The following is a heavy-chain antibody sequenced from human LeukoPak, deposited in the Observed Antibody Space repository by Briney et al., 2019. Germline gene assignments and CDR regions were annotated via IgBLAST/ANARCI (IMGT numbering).Heavy chain of an antibody. CDR1: GFTFSSYW. V-gene: IGHV3-74*01. J-gene: IGHJ5*02. D-gene: IGHD2-2*01. CDR2: INSDGSST. CDR3: ARPRGFCSSTSCYGAPNWFDP. Sequence: GGSLRLSCAASGFTFSSYWMHWVRQAPGKGLVWVSRINSDGSSTGYADSVKGRFTISRDNAKNTLYLQMNSLRAEDTAVYYCARPRGFCSSTSCYGAPNWFDPWGQGTLVTVSS.